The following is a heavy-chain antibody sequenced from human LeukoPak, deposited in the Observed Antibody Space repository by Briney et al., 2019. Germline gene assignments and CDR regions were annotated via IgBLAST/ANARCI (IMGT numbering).Heavy chain of an antibody. Sequence: TGGSLRLPCAASGFTFSRHGMHWVRQAPGKGLEWVAVIGDTGRAKYYADSVEGRFTASRDNSKNTLYLEMNSLRYDDTALYYCAREAAWGNWYFDLWGRGTLVTVSS. CDR2: IGDTGRAK. J-gene: IGHJ2*01. D-gene: IGHD3-16*01. V-gene: IGHV3-30*03. CDR3: AREAAWGNWYFDL. CDR1: GFTFSRHG.